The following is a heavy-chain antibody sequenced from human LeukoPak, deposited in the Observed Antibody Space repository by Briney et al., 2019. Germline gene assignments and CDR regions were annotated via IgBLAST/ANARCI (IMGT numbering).Heavy chain of an antibody. Sequence: ASVKVSCKASGYTFTSYDINWVRQATGQGLEWMGWMNPNSGNTGYAQKFQGRVTMTRNTSISTAYMELSSLSAEDTAVYYCARGRATTDYYYYMDVWGKGTTVTISS. J-gene: IGHJ6*03. CDR2: MNPNSGNT. D-gene: IGHD1-26*01. V-gene: IGHV1-8*01. CDR1: GYTFTSYD. CDR3: ARGRATTDYYYYMDV.